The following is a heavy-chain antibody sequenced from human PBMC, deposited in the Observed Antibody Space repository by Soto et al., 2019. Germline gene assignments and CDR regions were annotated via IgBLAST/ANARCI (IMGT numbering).Heavy chain of an antibody. V-gene: IGHV4-30-2*01. D-gene: IGHD3-22*01. CDR2: IYHSGST. J-gene: IGHJ5*02. CDR3: ARVCEYYYDSSGYHNWFDP. CDR1: GVSISSCGYS. Sequence: PSETLSLTCAVSGVSISSCGYSWSWIPQPPGKGLEWIGYIYHSGSTYYNPSLQSRVTISVDRSKNQFSLKLSSVTAADTAVYYCARVCEYYYDSSGYHNWFDPWGQGTLVTVSS.